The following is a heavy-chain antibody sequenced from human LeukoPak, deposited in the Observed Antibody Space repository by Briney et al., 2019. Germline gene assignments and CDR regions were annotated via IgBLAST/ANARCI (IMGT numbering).Heavy chain of an antibody. Sequence: GESLKISCKGSGYSFTSYWIGWVRQMPGKDLEWMGIIYPGDSDTRYSPSFQGQVTISADKSISTAYLQWSSLKASDTAMYYCARPRTYCSSTSCYTPYYFDYWGQGTLVTVSS. J-gene: IGHJ4*02. CDR3: ARPRTYCSSTSCYTPYYFDY. CDR2: IYPGDSDT. D-gene: IGHD2-2*02. CDR1: GYSFTSYW. V-gene: IGHV5-51*01.